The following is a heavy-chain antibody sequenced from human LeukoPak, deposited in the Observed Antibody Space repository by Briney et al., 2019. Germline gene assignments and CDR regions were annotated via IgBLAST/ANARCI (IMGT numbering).Heavy chain of an antibody. CDR1: GYTFTGYY. J-gene: IGHJ6*03. D-gene: IGHD6-19*01. CDR2: INPNSGGT. Sequence: ASVKVSCKASGYTFTGYYMHWVRQAPGQGLEWMGWINPNSGGTNYAQKFQGRVTMTRDTSISTAYTELSRLRSDDTAVYYCARVKVEQWLVRYYYYYMDVWGKGTTVTVSS. CDR3: ARVKVEQWLVRYYYYYMDV. V-gene: IGHV1-2*02.